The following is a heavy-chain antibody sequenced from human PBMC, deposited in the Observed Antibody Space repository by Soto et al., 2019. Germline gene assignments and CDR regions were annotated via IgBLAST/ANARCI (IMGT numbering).Heavy chain of an antibody. Sequence: PGGSLRLSCAASGFTFSSYAMHWVRQAPGKGLEWVAVISYDGSNKYYADSVKGRFTISRDNSKNTLYLQMNSLRAEDTAVYYCARDKGFPIVATIGPDYWGQGTLVTVSS. D-gene: IGHD5-12*01. CDR1: GFTFSSYA. J-gene: IGHJ4*02. V-gene: IGHV3-30-3*01. CDR2: ISYDGSNK. CDR3: ARDKGFPIVATIGPDY.